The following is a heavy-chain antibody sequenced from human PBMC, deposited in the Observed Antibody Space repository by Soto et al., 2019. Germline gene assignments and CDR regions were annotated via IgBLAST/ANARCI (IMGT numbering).Heavy chain of an antibody. D-gene: IGHD2-15*01. V-gene: IGHV1-58*01. Sequence: QMQLVQSGPEVKKPGTSMRVSCKASGITFDSTAVQWVRQARGQRLEWIGWIVVGTGDTDYAQSFRLRVTITRDLATSTAYMELSGLRSDDTAVYICAAESDVGDAFDLWGQGTLVTVSS. CDR3: AAESDVGDAFDL. J-gene: IGHJ3*01. CDR2: IVVGTGDT. CDR1: GITFDSTA.